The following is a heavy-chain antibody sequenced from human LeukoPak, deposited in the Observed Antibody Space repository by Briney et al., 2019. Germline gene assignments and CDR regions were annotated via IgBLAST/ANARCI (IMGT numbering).Heavy chain of an antibody. CDR2: ISLIGLT. CDR3: SRENGAFSPFGY. CDR1: GCSITSTNW. Sequence: PSETLSLNCGVSGCSITSTNWWRWVRQPPRQGLEWIGEISLIGLTNYNPSLRSPVTMALDKSKNHLSLNLTSVTAADTAVYYCSRENGAFSPFGYWGQGTLVTVSS. J-gene: IGHJ4*02. V-gene: IGHV4-4*02. D-gene: IGHD2-8*01.